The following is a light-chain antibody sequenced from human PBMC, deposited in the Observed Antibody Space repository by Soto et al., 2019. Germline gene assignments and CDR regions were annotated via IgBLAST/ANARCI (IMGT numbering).Light chain of an antibody. Sequence: EIVLTQSPATLSLSPGERATLSCRASQSVSSYLAWYQQKPGQAPRLLIYDASNRATSIPARFSGSGSGTDFTLIIDSLEPEYFAVYYCQQRSNWPLSFGGGTKVEIK. CDR2: DAS. J-gene: IGKJ4*01. V-gene: IGKV3-11*01. CDR3: QQRSNWPLS. CDR1: QSVSSY.